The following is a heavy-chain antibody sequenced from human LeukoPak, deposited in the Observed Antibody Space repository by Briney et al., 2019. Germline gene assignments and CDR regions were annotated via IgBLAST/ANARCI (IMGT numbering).Heavy chain of an antibody. CDR3: TRPTYDSSGYGAFDI. V-gene: IGHV3-73*01. CDR1: GFIFSGSA. Sequence: GGSLRLSCEASGFIFSGSAMHWVRQAFGKGLEWVGRIRSKANYYATAYAASVKGRFTISRDDSKNTAYLQMNSLKTEDTAVYYCTRPTYDSSGYGAFDIWGQGTMVTVSS. CDR2: IRSKANYYAT. D-gene: IGHD3-22*01. J-gene: IGHJ3*02.